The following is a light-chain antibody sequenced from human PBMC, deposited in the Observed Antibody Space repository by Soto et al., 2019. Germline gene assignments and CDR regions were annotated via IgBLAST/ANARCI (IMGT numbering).Light chain of an antibody. CDR1: QSVSSSY. J-gene: IGKJ5*01. CDR3: QQYRRSSIT. Sequence: ETVLTQSPGTLSVSPGESATLSCRASQSVSSSYLAWYQQKRGQDPRLLIYGASSRATGVQDRFTGSGSGTDFTLTITRLEPEDFAVYFCQQYRRSSITFGQGTRLEIK. V-gene: IGKV3-20*01. CDR2: GAS.